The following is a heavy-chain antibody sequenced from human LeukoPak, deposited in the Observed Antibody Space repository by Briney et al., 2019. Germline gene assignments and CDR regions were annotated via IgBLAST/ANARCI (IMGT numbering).Heavy chain of an antibody. Sequence: SQTLSLTCTVSGGSIGIGCYYWTWIRQHPGKGLEWIGYIYYSGSTYHDPSLQSRVTISVDPSKNQFSLRLTSVTAADTAVYYCARFYYSTSGSYPSYFDFWGQGTLVTVSS. V-gene: IGHV4-31*03. CDR2: IYYSGST. J-gene: IGHJ4*02. CDR3: ARFYYSTSGSYPSYFDF. CDR1: GGSIGIGCYY. D-gene: IGHD3-10*01.